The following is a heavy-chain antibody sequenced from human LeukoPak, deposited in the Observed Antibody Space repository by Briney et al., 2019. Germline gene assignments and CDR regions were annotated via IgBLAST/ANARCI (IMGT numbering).Heavy chain of an antibody. CDR2: IWYDGSNK. Sequence: GGSLRLSCAASGFTFGSYGMHWVRQAPGKGLEWVAVIWYDGSNKYYADSVKGRFTISRDNSKNTLYLQMNSLRAEDTAVYYCARDVAARYFDYWGQGTLVTVSS. V-gene: IGHV3-33*01. CDR1: GFTFGSYG. J-gene: IGHJ4*02. CDR3: ARDVAARYFDY. D-gene: IGHD6-6*01.